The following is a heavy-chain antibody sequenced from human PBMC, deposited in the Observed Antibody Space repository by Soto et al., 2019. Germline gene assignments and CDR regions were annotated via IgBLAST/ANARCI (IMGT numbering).Heavy chain of an antibody. D-gene: IGHD1-20*01. J-gene: IGHJ4*02. CDR1: GGTFSSYA. CDR2: IXXIXGXX. V-gene: IGHV1-69*13. Sequence: SVKVSCKASGGTFSSYAISLVRQAPGQGLXGMXGIXXIXGXXXYXXXFQGRVTITADESTSTAYMGLSSLRSDDTAVYYCARLTGTTLAVDYWGQGTLVTVSS. CDR3: ARLTGTTLAVDY.